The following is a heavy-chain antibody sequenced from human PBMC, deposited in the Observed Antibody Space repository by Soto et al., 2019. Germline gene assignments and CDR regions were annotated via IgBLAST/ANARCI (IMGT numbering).Heavy chain of an antibody. Sequence: PGGSLGLAFAASGVTFSSYLMTWVRQAPGKGLEWVANIKQDGSAKYYVDSVKGRFTISRDNAKNSLYLQMNSLRAEDTAVYYCASWLKTSGWYVLLEGSFDYWGQGTLVTVSS. J-gene: IGHJ4*02. D-gene: IGHD6-19*01. CDR3: ASWLKTSGWYVLLEGSFDY. CDR2: IKQDGSAK. V-gene: IGHV3-7*01. CDR1: GVTFSSYL.